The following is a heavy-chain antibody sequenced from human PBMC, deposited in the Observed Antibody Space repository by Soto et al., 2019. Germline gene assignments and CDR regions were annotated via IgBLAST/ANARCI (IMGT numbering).Heavy chain of an antibody. J-gene: IGHJ4*02. CDR2: IIPIFGTA. D-gene: IGHD3-9*01. V-gene: IGHV1-69*13. CDR1: GGTFSSYA. CDR3: ARSELRYFDWLQPTRPFDY. Sequence: SVKVSCKASGGTFSSYAISRVRQAPGQGLEWMGGIIPIFGTANYAQKFQGRVTITADESTSTAYMELSSLRSEDTAVYYCARSELRYFDWLQPTRPFDYWGQGPLVTVSS.